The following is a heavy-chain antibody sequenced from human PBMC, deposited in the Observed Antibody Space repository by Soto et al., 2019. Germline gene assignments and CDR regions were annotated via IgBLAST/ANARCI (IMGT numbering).Heavy chain of an antibody. V-gene: IGHV4-34*01. Sequence: SETLSLTCAVYGGSFSGYYWSWIRQPPGKGLEWIGEINHSGSTNYNPSLKSRVTISVDTSKNQFSLKLSSVTAADTAVYYCARVSYDFWSGINPYGMDVGGQGPTVTVSS. D-gene: IGHD3-3*01. CDR1: GGSFSGYY. CDR3: ARVSYDFWSGINPYGMDV. CDR2: INHSGST. J-gene: IGHJ6*02.